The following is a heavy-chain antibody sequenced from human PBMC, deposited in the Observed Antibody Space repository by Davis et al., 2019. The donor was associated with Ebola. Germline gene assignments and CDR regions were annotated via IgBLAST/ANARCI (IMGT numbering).Heavy chain of an antibody. Sequence: MPGGSLRLSCTVSGGSISSYYWSWIRQPPGKGLEWIGYIYYSGSTNYNPSLKSRVTISVDTSKNQFSLKLSSVTAADTAVYYCARSVRQQLTFLYYYYGMDVWGKGTTVTVSS. CDR2: IYYSGST. V-gene: IGHV4-59*12. CDR3: ARSVRQQLTFLYYYYGMDV. D-gene: IGHD6-13*01. CDR1: GGSISSYY. J-gene: IGHJ6*04.